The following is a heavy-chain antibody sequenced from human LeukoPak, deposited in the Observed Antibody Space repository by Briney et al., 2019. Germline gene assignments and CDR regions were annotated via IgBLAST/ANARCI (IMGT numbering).Heavy chain of an antibody. CDR3: AKAGNHDYVWGSYRPTPFY. J-gene: IGHJ4*02. V-gene: IGHV3-23*01. D-gene: IGHD3-16*02. CDR2: ISGSGGST. CDR1: GFTFSSYA. Sequence: PGGSLRLSCAASGFTFSSYAMSWVRQAPGKGLEWVSAISGSGGSTYYADSVKGRFTISRDNSKNTLYLQMNSLRAEDTAVYYCAKAGNHDYVWGSYRPTPFYWGQGTLVTLSS.